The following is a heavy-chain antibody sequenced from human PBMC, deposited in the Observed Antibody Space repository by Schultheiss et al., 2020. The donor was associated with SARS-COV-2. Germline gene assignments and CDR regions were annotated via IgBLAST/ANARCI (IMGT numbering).Heavy chain of an antibody. CDR2: INHSGST. D-gene: IGHD6-19*01. CDR1: GGSISSYY. J-gene: IGHJ4*02. Sequence: SQTLSLTCAVYGGSISSYYWSWIRQPAGKGLEWIGEINHSGSTNYNPSLKSRVTISVDTSKNQFSLKLSSVTAADTAVYYCARELRQWLVDAWGQGTLVTVSS. V-gene: IGHV4-34*01. CDR3: ARELRQWLVDA.